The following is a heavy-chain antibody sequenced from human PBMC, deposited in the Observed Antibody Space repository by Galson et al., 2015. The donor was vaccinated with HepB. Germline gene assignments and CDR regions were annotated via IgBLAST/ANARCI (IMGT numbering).Heavy chain of an antibody. Sequence: SLRLSCAASGFTFSSYWMNWARQAPGKGLVWVSRISSDGSTTNYADSVKGRFTISRDNAKNTLCLQMNSLRVEDTAVYYCARDYTSHYFFYGVDVWGQGTTVTVSS. CDR3: ARDYTSHYFFYGVDV. CDR2: ISSDGSTT. D-gene: IGHD2-2*02. CDR1: GFTFSSYW. J-gene: IGHJ6*02. V-gene: IGHV3-74*01.